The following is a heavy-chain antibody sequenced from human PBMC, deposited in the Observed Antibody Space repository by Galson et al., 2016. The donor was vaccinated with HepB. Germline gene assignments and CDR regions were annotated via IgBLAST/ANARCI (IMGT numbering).Heavy chain of an antibody. V-gene: IGHV3-23*01. CDR3: ARGFWYFDL. J-gene: IGHJ2*01. D-gene: IGHD3-16*01. CDR2: ISADVDVT. CDR1: GFAFSTYA. Sequence: SLRLSCAASGFAFSTYAMNWVRQAPGRGLEWVSTISADVDVTHYADSVKGRFTSSRDNSKNKLYLQMNSLRVEDTAVYYCARGFWYFDLWGRGTLVTVSS.